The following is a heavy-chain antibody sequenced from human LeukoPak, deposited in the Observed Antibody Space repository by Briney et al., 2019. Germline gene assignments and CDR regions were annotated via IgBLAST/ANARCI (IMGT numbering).Heavy chain of an antibody. Sequence: GASVKVSCKASGYTFTGYYMHRVRQAPGQGLEWMGWINPNSGGTNYAQKFQGWVTMTRDTSISTAFMELSRLKSDDTAVYYCARVNAAAGNSLDYWGQGTLVTVSS. V-gene: IGHV1-2*04. CDR3: ARVNAAAGNSLDY. J-gene: IGHJ4*02. CDR2: INPNSGGT. D-gene: IGHD6-13*01. CDR1: GYTFTGYY.